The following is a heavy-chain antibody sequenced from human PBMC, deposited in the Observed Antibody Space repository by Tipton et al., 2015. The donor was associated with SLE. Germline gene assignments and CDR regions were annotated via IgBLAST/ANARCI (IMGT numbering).Heavy chain of an antibody. CDR3: AREPLQYHGRIIAFDI. CDR2: INPNSGGT. CDR1: GYTFISYG. V-gene: IGHV1-2*02. D-gene: IGHD1-14*01. Sequence: QVQLVQSGPEVKKPGASVKVSCKASGYTFISYGISWVRQAPGQGLEWMGWINPNSGGTNYAQKFQGRVTMTRDTSISTAYMELSRLRSDDTAVYYCAREPLQYHGRIIAFDIWGQGTMVTVSS. J-gene: IGHJ3*02.